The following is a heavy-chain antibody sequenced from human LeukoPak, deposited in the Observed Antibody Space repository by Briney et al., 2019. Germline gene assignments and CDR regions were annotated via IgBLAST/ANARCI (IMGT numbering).Heavy chain of an antibody. J-gene: IGHJ3*02. Sequence: SETLSLTCTVSGRSISSGSYYWSWIRQPAGKGLEWIGRIYTSGSTNYNPSLKSRVTISVDTSKNQFSLKLSSVTAADTAVYFCARGPYSYDSSGAFDIWGQGTMVTVSS. CDR3: ARGPYSYDSSGAFDI. CDR2: IYTSGST. CDR1: GRSISSGSYY. D-gene: IGHD3-22*01. V-gene: IGHV4-61*02.